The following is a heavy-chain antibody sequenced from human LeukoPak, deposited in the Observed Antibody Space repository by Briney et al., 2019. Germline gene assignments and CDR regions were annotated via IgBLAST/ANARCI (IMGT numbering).Heavy chain of an antibody. D-gene: IGHD3-16*01. CDR3: AKSFIPLGLRLKGGYFDY. CDR2: ISGSGGST. CDR1: GFTFSSYA. J-gene: IGHJ4*02. V-gene: IGHV3-23*01. Sequence: PGGSLRLSCAASGFTFSSYAMSWVRQAPGKGLEWVSAISGSGGSTYYADSVKGRFTISRDNSKNTLYLQMNSLRAEDTAVYYCAKSFIPLGLRLKGGYFDYWGQGTLVTVSS.